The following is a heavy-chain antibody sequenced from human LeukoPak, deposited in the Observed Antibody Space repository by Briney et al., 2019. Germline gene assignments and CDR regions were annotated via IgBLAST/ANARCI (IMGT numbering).Heavy chain of an antibody. Sequence: GGSLRLSCAASGSTFSDYYMSWIRQAPGKGLEWVSYISSSSSYTNYADSVKGRFTISRDNAKNSPYLQMNSLRAEDTAVYYCARDAIWQSTRYFDWLVDYWGQGTLVTVSS. V-gene: IGHV3-11*06. J-gene: IGHJ4*02. CDR3: ARDAIWQSTRYFDWLVDY. D-gene: IGHD3-9*01. CDR2: ISSSSSYT. CDR1: GSTFSDYY.